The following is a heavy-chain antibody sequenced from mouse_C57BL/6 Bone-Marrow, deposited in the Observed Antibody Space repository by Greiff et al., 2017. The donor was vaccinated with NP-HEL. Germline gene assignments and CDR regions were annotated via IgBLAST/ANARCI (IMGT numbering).Heavy chain of an antibody. V-gene: IGHV1-39*01. Sequence: EVKLMESGPELVKPGASVKISCKASGYSFTDYNMNWVKQSNGKSLEWIGVINPNYGTTSYNQKFKGKATLTVDQSSSTAYMQLNSLTSEDSAVYYCARSGYYGSSLYWYFDVWGTGTTVTVSS. CDR2: INPNYGTT. CDR3: ARSGYYGSSLYWYFDV. D-gene: IGHD1-1*01. J-gene: IGHJ1*03. CDR1: GYSFTDYN.